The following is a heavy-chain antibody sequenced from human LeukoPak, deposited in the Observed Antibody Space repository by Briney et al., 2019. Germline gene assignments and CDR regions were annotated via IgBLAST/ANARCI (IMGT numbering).Heavy chain of an antibody. V-gene: IGHV4-4*07. CDR2: IYTSGST. J-gene: IGHJ5*02. CDR3: ARDWNKWELSNWFDP. CDR1: GGSISSYY. Sequence: PSETLSLTCTVSGGSISSYYWSWIRQPAGMGLEWIGRIYTSGSTNYNPSLKSRVTISVDKSKNQFSLKLSSVTAADTAVYYCARDWNKWELSNWFDPWGQGTLVTVSS. D-gene: IGHD1-26*01.